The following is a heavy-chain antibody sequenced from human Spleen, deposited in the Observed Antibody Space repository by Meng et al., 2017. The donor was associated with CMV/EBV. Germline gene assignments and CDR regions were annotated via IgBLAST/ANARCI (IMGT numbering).Heavy chain of an antibody. Sequence: QAPVQQGGRGLLEPAEPLPLTCAAYGGSFSGYYWSCLRPPPGKGLEWIGEINHSGSTNYNPSLKSRVTISVDTSKNQFSLKLSSVTAADTAVYYCARGSGERFLEWQQLDYWGQGTLVTVSS. D-gene: IGHD3-3*01. J-gene: IGHJ4*02. V-gene: IGHV4-34*01. CDR1: GGSFSGYY. CDR3: ARGSGERFLEWQQLDY. CDR2: INHSGST.